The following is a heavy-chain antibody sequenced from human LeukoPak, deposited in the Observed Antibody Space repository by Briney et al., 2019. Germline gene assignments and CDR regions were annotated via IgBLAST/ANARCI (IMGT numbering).Heavy chain of an antibody. V-gene: IGHV1-46*01. J-gene: IGHJ3*02. CDR3: ARESLEMATNAFDI. CDR1: GYTFTRYY. CDR2: INPPSGTT. D-gene: IGHD5-24*01. Sequence: ASVKVSCKASGYTFTRYYIHWVRQAPGQGLEWMGTINPPSGTTTYAQKFQGRVTLTRDTATSTVYMELSSLRSEDTAFYYCARESLEMATNAFDIWSQGTMVTVSS.